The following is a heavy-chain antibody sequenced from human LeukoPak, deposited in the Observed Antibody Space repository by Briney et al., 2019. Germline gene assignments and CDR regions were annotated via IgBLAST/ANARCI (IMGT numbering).Heavy chain of an antibody. CDR2: LSGSGSSI. J-gene: IGHJ4*02. Sequence: PGGSLRLSCAASGFTFSSYAMSWVRQAVGKGVECVSGLSGSGSSIYYAASVKGRFTISRDNSKNALYLQMNSLRAEDTAIYYWAKGNVIVVVDYIGGQGTLVTVSS. CDR1: GFTFSSYA. V-gene: IGHV3-23*01. D-gene: IGHD3-22*01. CDR3: AKGNVIVVVDYI.